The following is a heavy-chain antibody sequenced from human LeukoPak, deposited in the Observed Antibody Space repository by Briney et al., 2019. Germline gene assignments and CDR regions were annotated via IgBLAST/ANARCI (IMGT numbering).Heavy chain of an antibody. CDR1: GFTFSSYA. V-gene: IGHV3-64*01. Sequence: GGSLRLSCAASGFTFSSYAMHWVRQAPGKGLEYVSAISSDGGSTYYANSVKGRFTISRDNSKNTLYLQMGSLRAEDMAVYYCARDSGSGYYAGWGQGTLVTVSS. D-gene: IGHD3-3*01. CDR2: ISSDGGST. CDR3: ARDSGSGYYAG. J-gene: IGHJ4*02.